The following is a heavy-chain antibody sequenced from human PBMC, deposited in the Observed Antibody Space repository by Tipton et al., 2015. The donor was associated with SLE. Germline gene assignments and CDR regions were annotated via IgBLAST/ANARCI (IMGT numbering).Heavy chain of an antibody. CDR1: GFTFSGYA. CDR2: IKQDGSEK. CDR3: ATADLLGYCSGGSCHSFFDY. J-gene: IGHJ4*02. V-gene: IGHV3-7*05. D-gene: IGHD2-15*01. Sequence: SLRLSCAASGFTFSGYAMSWVRQAPGKGLEWVANIKQDGSEKYYVDSVKGRFTISRDNAKNSLYLQMNSLRAEDTAVYYCATADLLGYCSGGSCHSFFDYWGQGTLVTVSS.